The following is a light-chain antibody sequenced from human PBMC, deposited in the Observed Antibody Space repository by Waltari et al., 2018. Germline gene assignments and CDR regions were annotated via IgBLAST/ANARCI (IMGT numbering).Light chain of an antibody. Sequence: DIQMTQSPSTLSASVGDRVIITCRASQSISKWLAWYQQKPGKAPNLLIYKASTLESGVPSRVSGSGSVTDCTLTISSLQPDDFATNYCQQYNSYSLRTFGGGTKIEIK. J-gene: IGKJ4*01. CDR2: KAS. CDR1: QSISKW. V-gene: IGKV1-5*03. CDR3: QQYNSYSLRT.